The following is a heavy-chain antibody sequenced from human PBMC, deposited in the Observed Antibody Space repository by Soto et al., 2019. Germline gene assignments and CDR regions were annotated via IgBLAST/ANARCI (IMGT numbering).Heavy chain of an antibody. Sequence: SVEVSCKASGGTFSSYAISWVRQAPGQGLEWMGGIIPIFGTANYAQKFQGRVTITADESTSTAYMELSSLRSEDTAVYYCARFRGPPRYWFDPWGQGTLVTVSS. J-gene: IGHJ5*02. CDR2: IIPIFGTA. CDR1: GGTFSSYA. CDR3: ARFRGPPRYWFDP. D-gene: IGHD3-10*01. V-gene: IGHV1-69*13.